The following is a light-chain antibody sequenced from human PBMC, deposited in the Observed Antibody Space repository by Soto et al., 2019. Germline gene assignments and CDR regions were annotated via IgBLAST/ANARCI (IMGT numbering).Light chain of an antibody. J-gene: IGKJ5*01. CDR1: QGISSY. CDR3: QPLNTYPIT. Sequence: IQLTQSPSSLSASVGDRVTITCRASQGISSYLAWYQQKPGKAPKLLIYGASTLEGGVPFRFSGSGSGTDFTLIISSVQPEDFATYYCQPLNTYPITFGQGTRLEIK. CDR2: GAS. V-gene: IGKV1-9*01.